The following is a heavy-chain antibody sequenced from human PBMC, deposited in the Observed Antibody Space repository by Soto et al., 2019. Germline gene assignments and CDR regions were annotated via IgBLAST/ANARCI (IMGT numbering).Heavy chain of an antibody. D-gene: IGHD4-17*01. CDR2: INHRASI. Sequence: QVQLQQWGAGLLKPSETLSLNCAVYGGSFRGYYWSWIRQPPGKGLEWIGEINHRASINYNPSRTSRVTMLVNTSKNQCSLKVTSVTDAATAVFYCARGSRMRIPAASGRDYGFHGRNVWGQGTEVTVSS. CDR1: GGSFRGYY. J-gene: IGHJ6*02. CDR3: ARGSRMRIPAASGRDYGFHGRNV. V-gene: IGHV4-34*01.